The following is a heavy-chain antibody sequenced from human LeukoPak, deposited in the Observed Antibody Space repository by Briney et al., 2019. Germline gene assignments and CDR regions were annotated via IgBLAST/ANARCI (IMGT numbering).Heavy chain of an antibody. Sequence: GGSLRLSCAASGFTFSSYGLSWVRQAPGKGLEWVSAISAGGSSTYYADSVKGRFTISSDNSKNTLYLQMNSLRAEDTAVYYCAPYSGYDYWFDPWGQGTLVTVSS. CDR3: APYSGYDYWFDP. CDR2: ISAGGSST. V-gene: IGHV3-23*01. J-gene: IGHJ5*02. D-gene: IGHD5-12*01. CDR1: GFTFSSYG.